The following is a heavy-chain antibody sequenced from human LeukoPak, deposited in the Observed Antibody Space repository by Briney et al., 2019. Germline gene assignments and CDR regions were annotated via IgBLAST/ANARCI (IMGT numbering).Heavy chain of an antibody. J-gene: IGHJ6*03. Sequence: GESLRLSCAASGFTFTTYWMTWVRQAPGKGLEWVSSITSGSSYIYYADSVKGRFTISRDNAKNSLYLQMNSLRAEDTAVYYCARDPYSGSYGNYYYYFMDVWGKGTTVTISS. CDR3: ARDPYSGSYGNYYYYFMDV. CDR2: ITSGSSYI. V-gene: IGHV3-21*01. CDR1: GFTFTTYW. D-gene: IGHD1-26*01.